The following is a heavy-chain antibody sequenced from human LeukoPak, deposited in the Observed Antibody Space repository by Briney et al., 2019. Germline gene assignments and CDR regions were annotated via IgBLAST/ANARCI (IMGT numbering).Heavy chain of an antibody. CDR1: GDSFTSYW. CDR2: IDPSDSYT. Sequence: GESLRISCKGSGDSFTSYWISWVRQMPGKGLEWMGRIDPSDSYTNYSPSFQGHVTISADKSISTAYLQWSSLKASDTAMYYCARQDCSSTSCYYYFDYWGQGTLVTVSS. V-gene: IGHV5-10-1*01. D-gene: IGHD2-2*01. CDR3: ARQDCSSTSCYYYFDY. J-gene: IGHJ4*02.